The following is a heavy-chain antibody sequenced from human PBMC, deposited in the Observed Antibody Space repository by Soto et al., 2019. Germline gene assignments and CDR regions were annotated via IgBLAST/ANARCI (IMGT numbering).Heavy chain of an antibody. CDR3: AVHCSSTSCYDY. CDR2: MNPNSGNT. Sequence: ASVKVSCKASGYTFTSYDINWVRQATGQGLEWMGWMNPNSGNTGYAQKFQGRVTMTRNTSISTAYMELSSLRSEDTAVYYCAVHCSSTSCYDYWGQGTLVTVSS. CDR1: GYTFTSYD. D-gene: IGHD2-2*01. J-gene: IGHJ4*02. V-gene: IGHV1-8*01.